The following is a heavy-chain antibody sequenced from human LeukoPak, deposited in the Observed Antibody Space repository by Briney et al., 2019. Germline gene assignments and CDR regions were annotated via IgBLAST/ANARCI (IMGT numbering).Heavy chain of an antibody. D-gene: IGHD3-22*01. CDR1: GGSFSGYY. CDR3: ARHGCSSGYLY. V-gene: IGHV4-34*01. CDR2: INHSGST. Sequence: SETLSLTCAVYGGSFSGYYWSWIRQPPGKGLEWIGEINHSGSTNYNPSLKSRVTISVDTSKNQFSLKLSSVTAADTAVYYCARHGCSSGYLYWGQGTLVTVSS. J-gene: IGHJ4*02.